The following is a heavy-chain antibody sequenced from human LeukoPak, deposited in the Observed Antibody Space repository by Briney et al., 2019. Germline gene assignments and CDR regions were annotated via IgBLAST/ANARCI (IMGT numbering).Heavy chain of an antibody. CDR2: ISGSGGST. Sequence: GGSLRLSCAASGFTFSSYAMSWVRQAPGKGLEWVSAISGSGGSTYYADSVKGRFTISRDNSKNTLYLQMNSLRDEDTAVYFCARGPEYTYGYSFDYWGQGTLVTVSS. V-gene: IGHV3-23*01. J-gene: IGHJ4*02. D-gene: IGHD5-18*01. CDR1: GFTFSSYA. CDR3: ARGPEYTYGYSFDY.